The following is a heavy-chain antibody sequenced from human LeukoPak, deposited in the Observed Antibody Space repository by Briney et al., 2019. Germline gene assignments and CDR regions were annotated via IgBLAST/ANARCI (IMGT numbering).Heavy chain of an antibody. V-gene: IGHV3-23*01. CDR1: GFTFSSYA. D-gene: IGHD2-2*01. CDR3: AKDLGCCYGRDFDY. J-gene: IGHJ4*02. Sequence: GGSLRLSCAASGFTFSSYAMSWVRQAPGKGLERVSGISGSGDSTYSADSVKGRFTISRDNSKNTLYLQMNSLRVEGTAIYYCAKDLGCCYGRDFDYWGQGTLVNVSS. CDR2: ISGSGDST.